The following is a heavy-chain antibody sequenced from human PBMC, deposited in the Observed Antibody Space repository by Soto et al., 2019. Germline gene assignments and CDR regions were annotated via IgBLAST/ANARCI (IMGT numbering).Heavy chain of an antibody. CDR1: GYSISSYY. D-gene: IGHD3-9*01. J-gene: IGHJ5*02. Sequence: PSETLSLTCTVSGYSISSYYCSWIRQPPGKGLEWIGYIYYSGSTNYNPSLKSRVTISVDTSKNQFSLKLSSVTAADTAVYYCARGPRRYFDWLTTFGWFDPWGQGTLVTVSS. CDR3: ARGPRRYFDWLTTFGWFDP. CDR2: IYYSGST. V-gene: IGHV4-59*01.